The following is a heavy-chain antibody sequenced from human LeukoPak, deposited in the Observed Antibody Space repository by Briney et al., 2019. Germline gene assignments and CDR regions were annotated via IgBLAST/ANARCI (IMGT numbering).Heavy chain of an antibody. J-gene: IGHJ6*03. CDR2: IYPCVSGT. CDR1: CLGFPRDW. V-gene: IGHV5-51*01. Sequence: GLRLHSSSHGLCLGFPRDWMGWVRPGPGKGQGWMGIIYPCVSGTSYSPSFHSQLTISADNSTSTAYPQWSSLKAADTAMYYCSTARNSFYYMCVWGKGTTVTVSS. D-gene: IGHD6-25*01. CDR3: STARNSFYYMCV.